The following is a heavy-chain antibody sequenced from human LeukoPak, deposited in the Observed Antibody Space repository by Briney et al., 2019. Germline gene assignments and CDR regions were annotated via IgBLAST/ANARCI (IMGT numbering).Heavy chain of an antibody. CDR3: ARGMRAAAGFGKRSPNGAFDI. Sequence: SETLSLTCTVSGGSISSNNYYWGCIRQPPGKGLEWIGEINHSGSTNYNPSLKSRVTISVDTSKNQFSLKLSSVTAADTAVYYCARGMRAAAGFGKRSPNGAFDIWGQGTMVTVSS. D-gene: IGHD6-13*01. CDR2: INHSGST. J-gene: IGHJ3*02. V-gene: IGHV4-39*07. CDR1: GGSISSNNYY.